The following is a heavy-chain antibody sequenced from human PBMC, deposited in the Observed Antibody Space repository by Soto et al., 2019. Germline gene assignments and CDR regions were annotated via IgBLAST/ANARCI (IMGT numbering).Heavy chain of an antibody. V-gene: IGHV3-66*01. CDR1: GLTVSSNS. J-gene: IGHJ4*02. CDR3: VKDMQLWRLDS. Sequence: GGSLRLSCVVSGLTVSSNSMNWVRQAPGKGLEWVSIMYSGGKTNYADSVKGRFSISRDNAKNTLYLHMNSLRAEDTAVYYCVKDMQLWRLDSWGQGTLVTVSS. D-gene: IGHD2-15*01. CDR2: MYSGGKT.